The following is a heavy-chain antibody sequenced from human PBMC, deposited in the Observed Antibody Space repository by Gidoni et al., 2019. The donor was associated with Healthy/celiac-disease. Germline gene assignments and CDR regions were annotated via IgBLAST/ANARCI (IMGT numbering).Heavy chain of an antibody. J-gene: IGHJ3*02. CDR1: GGSISSGGSY. D-gene: IGHD3-16*01. V-gene: IGHV4-31*03. CDR2: IYYSGST. Sequence: QVQLQESGPGLVKPSQTLSLPCTVLGGSISSGGSYWSWIRQHPGKGLEWIGYIYYSGSTYYNPSLKSRVTISVDTSKNQFSLKLSSVTAADTAVYYCARDRIMITFGGVNGDDAFDIWGQGTMVTVSS. CDR3: ARDRIMITFGGVNGDDAFDI.